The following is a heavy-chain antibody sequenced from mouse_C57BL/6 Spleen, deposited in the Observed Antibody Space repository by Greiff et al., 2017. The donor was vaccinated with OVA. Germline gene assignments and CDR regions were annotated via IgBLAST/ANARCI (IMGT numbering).Heavy chain of an antibody. V-gene: IGHV1-80*01. CDR1: GYAFSSYW. Sequence: LEESGAELVKPGASVKISCKASGYAFSSYWMNWVKQRPGKGLEWIGQIYPGDGDTNYNGKFKGKATLTADKSSSTAYMQLSSLTSEDSAVYFCARSTDYGAMDYWGQGTSVTVSS. CDR3: ARSTDYGAMDY. CDR2: IYPGDGDT. J-gene: IGHJ4*01. D-gene: IGHD2-4*01.